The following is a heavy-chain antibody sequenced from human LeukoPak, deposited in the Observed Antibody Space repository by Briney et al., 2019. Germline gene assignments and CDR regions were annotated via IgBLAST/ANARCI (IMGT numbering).Heavy chain of an antibody. CDR2: ISSSGSTI. Sequence: LSLTCTVSGGSISSYYWSWIRQAPGKGLEWVSYISSSGSTIYYADSVKGRFTISRDNAKNSLYLQMNSLRAEDTAVYYCASQEATHYDFWSGPIDYWGQGTLVTVSS. V-gene: IGHV3-11*04. CDR1: GGSISSYY. J-gene: IGHJ4*02. CDR3: ASQEATHYDFWSGPIDY. D-gene: IGHD3-3*01.